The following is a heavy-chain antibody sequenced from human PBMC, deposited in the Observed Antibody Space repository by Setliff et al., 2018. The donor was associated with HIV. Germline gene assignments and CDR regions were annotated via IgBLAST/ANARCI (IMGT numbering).Heavy chain of an antibody. CDR1: GCSIINYF. V-gene: IGHV4-59*01. J-gene: IGHJ4*02. Sequence: PSETLSLTCSVPGCSIINYFWGWIRMPPGKGLEWIGYIYYSGSTDYNPSLKSRVTISVDTSKNQVSLKLNSVTAADTAVYYCARSPGVDTNMAFDYWGQGTLVTVSS. CDR2: IYYSGST. CDR3: ARSPGVDTNMAFDY. D-gene: IGHD5-18*01.